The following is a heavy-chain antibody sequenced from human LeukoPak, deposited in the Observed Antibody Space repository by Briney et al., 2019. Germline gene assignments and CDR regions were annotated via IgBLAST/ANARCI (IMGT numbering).Heavy chain of an antibody. D-gene: IGHD3-22*01. Sequence: GGSLRLSCAASGFTFSHYAMHWVRQAPGKGLQWVALISYDGSDKYYSDSVQGRFTISRGNSKNTLYLQMNSLRAEDTTVYFCVGGRYYYDSSGYLDYWGQGSLVTVSS. CDR1: GFTFSHYA. CDR3: VGGRYYYDSSGYLDY. V-gene: IGHV3-30-3*01. CDR2: ISYDGSDK. J-gene: IGHJ4*02.